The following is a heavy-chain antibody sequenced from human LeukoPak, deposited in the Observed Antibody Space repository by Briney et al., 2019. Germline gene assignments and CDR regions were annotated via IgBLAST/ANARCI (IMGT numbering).Heavy chain of an antibody. CDR1: GYSFTSNC. V-gene: IGHV5-51*01. J-gene: IGHJ4*02. CDR2: IYPVDSDT. Sequence: ESLSISREVSGYSFTSNCTGCVPDMRGKGLVCRGIIYPVDSDTRYNPSCQGEVAISADKSISTDYLQWSSLKASDTAMYYCARRRKMTTVTYFDFWGQGTLVTVSS. D-gene: IGHD4-11*01. CDR3: ARRRKMTTVTYFDF.